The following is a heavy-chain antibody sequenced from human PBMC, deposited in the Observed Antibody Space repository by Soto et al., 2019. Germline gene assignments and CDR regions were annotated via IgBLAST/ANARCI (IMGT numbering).Heavy chain of an antibody. CDR3: GRGHSAPDY. CDR1: GFRISSYW. J-gene: IGHJ4*02. Sequence: EVQLVESGGGLVQPGGSLRLSCIVSGFRISSYWMSWVRQAPGKGLEWVANIMQDGSEKQYVDSVEGRFTISRDNAWNSLYLQINGLRAEDTAVYYCGRGHSAPDYWGQGTLVTVSS. CDR2: IMQDGSEK. V-gene: IGHV3-7*01.